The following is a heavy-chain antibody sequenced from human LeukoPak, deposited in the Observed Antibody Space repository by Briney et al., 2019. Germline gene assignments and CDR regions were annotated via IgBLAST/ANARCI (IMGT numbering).Heavy chain of an antibody. CDR2: IYSGGST. J-gene: IGHJ6*02. V-gene: IGHV3-53*04. CDR3: ARGKLSYYYYGMDV. Sequence: GGSLRLSCAASGFTVSSNYMSWVRQAPGKGLEWVSVIYSGGSTYYADSVKGRFTISRHNSKNTLYLQMNSLRAEDTAVYYCARGKLSYYYYGMDVWGQGTTVTVSS. CDR1: GFTVSSNY. D-gene: IGHD5-18*01.